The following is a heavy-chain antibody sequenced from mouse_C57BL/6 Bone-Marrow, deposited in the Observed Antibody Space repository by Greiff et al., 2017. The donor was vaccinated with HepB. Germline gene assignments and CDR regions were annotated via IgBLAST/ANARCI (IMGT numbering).Heavy chain of an antibody. CDR3: ARPSIAPYYYAMDY. J-gene: IGHJ4*01. D-gene: IGHD2-12*01. Sequence: EVKLVESGGGLVKPGGSLKLSCAASGFTFSDYGMHWVRQAPEKGLEWVAYISSGSSTIYYADTVKGRFTISRDNAKNTLFLQMTSLRSEDTAMYYCARPSIAPYYYAMDYWGQGTSVTVSS. CDR2: ISSGSSTI. V-gene: IGHV5-17*01. CDR1: GFTFSDYG.